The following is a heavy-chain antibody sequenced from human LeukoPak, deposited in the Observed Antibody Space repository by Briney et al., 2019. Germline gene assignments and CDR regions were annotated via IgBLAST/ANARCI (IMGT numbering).Heavy chain of an antibody. V-gene: IGHV3-48*04. Sequence: GGSLRLSCAASGFTFSSYSMNWVRQAPGKGLEWVSYISSSGSTIYYADSVKGRFTISRDNAKNSLYLQMNSLRAEDTAVYYCARLGDSSGYYDYWGQGTLVTVSS. CDR2: ISSSGSTI. J-gene: IGHJ4*02. CDR3: ARLGDSSGYYDY. D-gene: IGHD3-22*01. CDR1: GFTFSSYS.